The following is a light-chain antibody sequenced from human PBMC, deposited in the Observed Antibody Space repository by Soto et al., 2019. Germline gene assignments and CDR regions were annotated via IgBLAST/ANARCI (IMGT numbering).Light chain of an antibody. V-gene: IGKV3-20*01. CDR2: GAS. CDR1: QSVSTK. CDR3: QPYGSSRT. J-gene: IGKJ1*01. Sequence: ETVVTQSPATLSVSPGERATLSCRASQSVSTKVAWYQQKPGQAPSLHIYGASTRASGIPDRFSGSGSGTDFTLTISRLEPEDFAVYYCQPYGSSRTFGQGTRVDI.